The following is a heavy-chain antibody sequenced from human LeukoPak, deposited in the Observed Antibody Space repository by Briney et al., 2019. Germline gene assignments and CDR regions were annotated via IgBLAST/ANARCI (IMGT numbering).Heavy chain of an antibody. Sequence: GGSLRLSCAASGFTFSHYAMSWVRQAPGKGLEWVANIKQDGSEKYYVDSVKGRFTISRDNAKNSLYLQMNSLRAEDTAVYYCAGSGSYYLGGQGTPVTVSS. CDR2: IKQDGSEK. V-gene: IGHV3-7*01. CDR1: GFTFSHYA. D-gene: IGHD1-26*01. J-gene: IGHJ4*02. CDR3: AGSGSYYL.